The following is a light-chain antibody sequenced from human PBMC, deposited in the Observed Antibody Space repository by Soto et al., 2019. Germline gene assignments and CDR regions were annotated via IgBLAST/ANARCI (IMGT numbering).Light chain of an antibody. Sequence: EIVMTQSPATLSVSPGERATLSCRSSQTVGSKLAWYQQKPGQVPRLLIYGASTRATGIPARFSGSGSGTEFTVTISSLQSEDFAVYYCQQYNNWPRTFGQGTKVEIK. V-gene: IGKV3-15*01. CDR2: GAS. J-gene: IGKJ1*01. CDR3: QQYNNWPRT. CDR1: QTVGSK.